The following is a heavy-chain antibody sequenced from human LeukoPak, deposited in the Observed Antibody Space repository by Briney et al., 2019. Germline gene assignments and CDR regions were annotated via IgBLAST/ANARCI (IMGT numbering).Heavy chain of an antibody. Sequence: GGSLRLSCAASGFTFSKAWMNWVRQAPGKGLEWVGRIYSKTGGGSTEYAAPVKARFTISRDDSKNTLWLQMNSLRAEDTAVYYCAKDLGGSYGLDYFEYWGQGTLVTVSS. V-gene: IGHV3-15*01. CDR2: IYSKTGGGST. CDR1: GFTFSKAW. J-gene: IGHJ4*02. CDR3: AKDLGGSYGLDYFEY. D-gene: IGHD6-19*01.